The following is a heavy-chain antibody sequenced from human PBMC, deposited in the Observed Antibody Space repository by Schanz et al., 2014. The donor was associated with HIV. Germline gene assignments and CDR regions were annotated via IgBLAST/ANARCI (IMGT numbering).Heavy chain of an antibody. CDR1: GFSFSSYG. CDR3: ANTEFPYSSSSDYYYGMDV. V-gene: IGHV3-33*08. CDR2: IWYDGTNK. D-gene: IGHD6-6*01. J-gene: IGHJ6*02. Sequence: VQLLESGGGLVQPGGSLTLSCAASGFSFSSYGMHWVRQAPGKGLEWVAVIWYDGTNKYYADSVKGRFTISRDNSKKTLYLQMNSLRAEDTAVYYCANTEFPYSSSSDYYYGMDVWGQGTTVTVSS.